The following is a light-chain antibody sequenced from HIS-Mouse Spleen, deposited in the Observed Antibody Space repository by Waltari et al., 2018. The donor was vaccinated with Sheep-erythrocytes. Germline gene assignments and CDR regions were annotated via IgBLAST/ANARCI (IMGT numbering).Light chain of an antibody. CDR3: QQRSNWPPIT. CDR1: QSVSSY. CDR2: DAS. J-gene: IGKJ5*01. V-gene: IGKV3-11*01. Sequence: QSVSSYLAWYQQKPGQAPRLLIYDASNRATGVPARFSGSGSGTDFTLTISSLEPEDFAVYYCQQRSNWPPITFGQGTRLEIK.